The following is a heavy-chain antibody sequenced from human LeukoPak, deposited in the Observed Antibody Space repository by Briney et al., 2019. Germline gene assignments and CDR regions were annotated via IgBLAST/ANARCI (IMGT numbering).Heavy chain of an antibody. J-gene: IGHJ4*02. V-gene: IGHV1-2*06. CDR3: ARKGDYEVDFDY. D-gene: IGHD4-17*01. CDR2: INPNTGGT. Sequence: ASVKVSCKASGYTFINYFRHWVRQAPGQELEWMGRINPNTGGTNYAQKFQGRIIMTRDTSINTAYMELTRLRSDDTAVYYCARKGDYEVDFDYWGQGTLVTVSS. CDR1: GYTFINYF.